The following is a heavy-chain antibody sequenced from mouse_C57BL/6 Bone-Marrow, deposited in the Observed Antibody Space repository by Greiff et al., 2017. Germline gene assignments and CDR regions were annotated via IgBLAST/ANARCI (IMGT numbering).Heavy chain of an antibody. CDR1: GYTFTDYY. V-gene: IGHV1-26*01. J-gene: IGHJ4*01. CDR2: INPNNGGT. D-gene: IGHD1-1*01. Sequence: VQLQQSGPELVKPGASVKISCKASGYTFTDYYMNWVKQSHGKSLEWIGDINPNNGGTSYNQKFKGKATLTVDQSSSTAYMELRSLTSEDSAVYYCARDYGSRVYAMDYWGQGTSVTVSS. CDR3: ARDYGSRVYAMDY.